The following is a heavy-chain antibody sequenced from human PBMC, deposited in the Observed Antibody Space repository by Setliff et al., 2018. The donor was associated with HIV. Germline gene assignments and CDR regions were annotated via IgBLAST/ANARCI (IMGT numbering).Heavy chain of an antibody. V-gene: IGHV4-39*07. CDR3: ARLSGDYYYFDY. D-gene: IGHD2-21*02. J-gene: IGHJ4*02. CDR1: GGSISSSTYY. CDR2: IYTSGST. Sequence: SETLSLTCSVSGGSISSSTYYWGWIRQSPGKGLEWIGSIYTSGSTNYNPSLKSRVTISLDTSKNQFSLKLTSVTAADTAVYYCARLSGDYYYFDYWGQGTLVTVSS.